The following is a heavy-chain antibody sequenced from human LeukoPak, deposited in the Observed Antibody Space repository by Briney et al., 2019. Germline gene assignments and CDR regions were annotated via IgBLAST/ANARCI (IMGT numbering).Heavy chain of an antibody. Sequence: SETLSLTCAVYGGSFSGYYWSWIRQPPGKGLEWIGEINHSGSTNYNPSLKSRVTISVDTSKNQFSLKLSSVTAADTAVYYCAGGDFDWLFPYWGQGTLVTVSS. CDR1: GGSFSGYY. J-gene: IGHJ4*02. CDR3: AGGDFDWLFPY. V-gene: IGHV4-34*01. CDR2: INHSGST. D-gene: IGHD3-9*01.